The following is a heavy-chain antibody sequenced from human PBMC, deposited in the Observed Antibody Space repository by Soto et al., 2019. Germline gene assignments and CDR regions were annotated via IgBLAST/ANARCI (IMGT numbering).Heavy chain of an antibody. D-gene: IGHD1-1*01. V-gene: IGHV1-18*01. CDR3: AREDELEERSDY. CDR1: GGTFSSYT. J-gene: IGHJ4*02. Sequence: ASVKVSCKASGGTFSSYTISWVRQAPGQGLEWMGRISAYNGNTNYAQKLQGRVTMTTDTSTSTAYMELRSLRSDDTAVYYCAREDELEERSDYWGQGTLVTVSS. CDR2: ISAYNGNT.